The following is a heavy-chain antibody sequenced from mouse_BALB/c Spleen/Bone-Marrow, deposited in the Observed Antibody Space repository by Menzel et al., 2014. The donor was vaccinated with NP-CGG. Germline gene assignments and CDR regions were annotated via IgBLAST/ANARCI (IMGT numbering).Heavy chain of an antibody. CDR1: GFDFSRYW. J-gene: IGHJ2*01. Sequence: DVKLVESGGGLVQPGGSLKLSCAASGFDFSRYWMNWVRQAPGKGLEWIGEINPDSRTINYSPSLKDKFIISRDNAKNTLFLRLNKLRSEDTALYYCARPDYYGYLNYWGQGTTLTVSS. CDR2: INPDSRTI. V-gene: IGHV4-1*02. CDR3: ARPDYYGYLNY. D-gene: IGHD1-1*01.